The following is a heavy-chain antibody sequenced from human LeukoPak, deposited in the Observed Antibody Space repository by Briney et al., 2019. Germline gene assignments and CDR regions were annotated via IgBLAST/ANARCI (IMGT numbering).Heavy chain of an antibody. V-gene: IGHV3-48*04. CDR2: ISSSSSTI. CDR1: GFTFSSYS. J-gene: IGHJ3*02. CDR3: ARDYGSGSYYFAFDI. Sequence: GGSLRLSCAASGFTFSSYSMNWVRQAPGKGLEWVSYISSSSSTIYYADSVKGRFTISRDNAKNSLYLQMNSLRAEDTAVYYCARDYGSGSYYFAFDIWGQGTMVTVSS. D-gene: IGHD1-26*01.